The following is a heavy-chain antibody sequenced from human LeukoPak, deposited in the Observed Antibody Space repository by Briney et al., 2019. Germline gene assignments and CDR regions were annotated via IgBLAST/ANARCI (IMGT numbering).Heavy chain of an antibody. CDR3: ANSISHRNWFDS. Sequence: GGSLRLSCAASGFTFTNYAMSWVRQAPGKGLEWVSTISSSGGNTYYADSVKGRFSISRDNSKNILSLLMNSLRAEHTAVYYCANSISHRNWFDSWGQGTLVTVSS. CDR2: ISSSGGNT. CDR1: GFTFTNYA. V-gene: IGHV3-23*01. J-gene: IGHJ5*01.